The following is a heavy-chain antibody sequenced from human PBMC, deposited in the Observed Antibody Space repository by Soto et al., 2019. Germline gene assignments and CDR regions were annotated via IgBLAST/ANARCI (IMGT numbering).Heavy chain of an antibody. CDR1: GYTFSNYD. J-gene: IGHJ4*02. CDR2: ANPNNGDT. D-gene: IGHD3-10*01. CDR3: AKVSRKGSAIDLDN. Sequence: QVQLVQSGAELKKPGASVKVSCKASGYTFSNYDMNWVRQATGQGPEWIGWANPNNGDTGYAQKFQGRVTLTTDTSTTTAYRELTSLRSEDTAIYYCAKVSRKGSAIDLDNWGQGTLITVSS. V-gene: IGHV1-8*01.